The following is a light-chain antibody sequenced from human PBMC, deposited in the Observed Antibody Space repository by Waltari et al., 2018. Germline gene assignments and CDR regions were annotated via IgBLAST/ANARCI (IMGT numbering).Light chain of an antibody. CDR3: ATWDDSLNAVV. Sequence: QSVLTQPLSASGTHGQRVTISCSGSHYNLGGNTVNRYQQVPGTAPKLLCYSNKQRPSGVPHRFSGSKSGTSASLAISGLQSENEADFYCATWDDSLNAVVFGGGTKLTVL. CDR2: SNK. V-gene: IGLV1-44*01. J-gene: IGLJ3*02. CDR1: HYNLGGNT.